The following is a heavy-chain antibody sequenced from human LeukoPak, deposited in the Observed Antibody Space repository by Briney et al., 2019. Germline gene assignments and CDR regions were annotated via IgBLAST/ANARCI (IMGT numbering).Heavy chain of an antibody. J-gene: IGHJ3*02. CDR1: GFTFSDYY. CDR3: VRGVSISSSWYNDI. D-gene: IGHD6-13*01. CDR2: ISRGGSTT. Sequence: GGSLRLSCAASGFTFSDYYMNWIRQALGKGLEWVSYISRGGSTTYYADSVKGRFTISRDNAKNSLYLQMNSLRAEDTAVYYCVRGVSISSSWYNDIWGQGTMATVSS. V-gene: IGHV3-11*01.